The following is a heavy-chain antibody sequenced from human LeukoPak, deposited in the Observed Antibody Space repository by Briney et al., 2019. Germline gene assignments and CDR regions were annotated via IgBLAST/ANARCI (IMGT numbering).Heavy chain of an antibody. CDR3: AKGFAYQLPHRTFDS. V-gene: IGHV3-23*01. Sequence: GGSLRLSCAASGFTFRSYAMSWVRQAPGKGLEWVSAISGSGGSTYYADSVKGRFTISRDNSKKTLYLQMNSLRAEDTAVYYCAKGFAYQLPHRTFDSWGQGTLVTVSS. CDR1: GFTFRSYA. D-gene: IGHD2-2*01. CDR2: ISGSGGST. J-gene: IGHJ4*02.